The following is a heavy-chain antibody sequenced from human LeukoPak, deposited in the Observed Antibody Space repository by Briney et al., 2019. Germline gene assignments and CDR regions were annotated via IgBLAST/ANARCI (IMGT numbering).Heavy chain of an antibody. V-gene: IGHV3-7*01. CDR2: IKEDGSEE. Sequence: TGGSLRLSCAASGFSFNNYWMSWVRQAPGKGLEWVANIKEDGSEEYHVDSVKGRFTISRDNTKSSLFLQMNSLRGDDTAVYYCVRDSRPGGAMGLYHNFDFWGQGTLVTVSS. CDR3: VRDSRPGGAMGLYHNFDF. J-gene: IGHJ4*02. D-gene: IGHD3-16*01. CDR1: GFSFNNYW.